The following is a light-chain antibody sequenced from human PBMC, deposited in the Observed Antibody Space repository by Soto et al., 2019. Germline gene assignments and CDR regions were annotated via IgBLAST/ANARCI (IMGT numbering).Light chain of an antibody. CDR2: GAS. V-gene: IGKV3-15*01. J-gene: IGKJ1*01. CDR3: QQYYNWWT. CDR1: QSVSNN. Sequence: ILMTQSPATVSVSPGERATLSCRASQSVSNNLAWYQKKPGQAPRLLIYGASTRATGIPARFSGSGSGTEFTLTISSLQSEDFAFYYCQQYYNWWTFGQGTRVDIK.